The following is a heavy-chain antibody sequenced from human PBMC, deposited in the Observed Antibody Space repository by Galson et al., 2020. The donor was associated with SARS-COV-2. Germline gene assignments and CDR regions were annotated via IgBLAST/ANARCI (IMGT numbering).Heavy chain of an antibody. Sequence: SQTLSLTCTVSGGSISSGGYYWSWIRQHPGKGLEWIGYIYYSGSTYYNPSLKSRVTISVDTSKNQFSLKLSSVTAADTAVYYCARASRITIFGVVNHFDYWGQGTLVTVSS. D-gene: IGHD3-3*01. CDR3: ARASRITIFGVVNHFDY. CDR1: GGSISSGGYY. V-gene: IGHV4-31*03. J-gene: IGHJ4*02. CDR2: IYYSGST.